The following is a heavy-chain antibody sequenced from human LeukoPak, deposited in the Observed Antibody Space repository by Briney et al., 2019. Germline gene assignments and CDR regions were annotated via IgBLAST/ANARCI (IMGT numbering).Heavy chain of an antibody. CDR1: GFTFRNYI. CDR3: ARTPSGYCSGESCYSGH. J-gene: IGHJ4*02. CDR2: ISGSGDNT. V-gene: IGHV3-23*01. Sequence: GGSLRLSCAASGFTFRNYIFNWVRQAPGKGLEWGSSISGSGDNTYYADSVKGRFTISRDNSKSTLYLQMNSLRAEDTALYYCARTPSGYCSGESCYSGHWGQGTLVTVSS. D-gene: IGHD2-15*01.